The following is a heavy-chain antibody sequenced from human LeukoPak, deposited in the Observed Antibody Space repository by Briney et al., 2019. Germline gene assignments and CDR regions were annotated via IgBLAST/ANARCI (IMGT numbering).Heavy chain of an antibody. CDR3: ARDSWIRNYYYYYMDV. CDR2: INSDGSST. J-gene: IGHJ6*03. Sequence: GGSLRLSCISSGFMYSNYWMHWVRQAPGKGLVWVSRINSDGSSTSYADSVKGRFTISRDNAKNTLYLQMNSLRAEDTAVYYCARDSWIRNYYYYYMDVWGKGTTVTVSS. V-gene: IGHV3-74*01. D-gene: IGHD5-12*01. CDR1: GFMYSNYW.